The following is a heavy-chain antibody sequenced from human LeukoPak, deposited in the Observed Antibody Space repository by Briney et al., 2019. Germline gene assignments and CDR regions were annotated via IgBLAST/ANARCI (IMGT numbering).Heavy chain of an antibody. Sequence: ASVKVSCKASGYTFTGYYIHWVRQAPGQGLEWMGWINPNSGGTNYAQKFQGRVTMTRDTSISTAYMELSRLRSDDTAVYYCARLGYYGSDPFDYWGQGTLVTVSS. CDR2: INPNSGGT. CDR3: ARLGYYGSDPFDY. V-gene: IGHV1-2*02. CDR1: GYTFTGYY. J-gene: IGHJ4*02. D-gene: IGHD3-10*01.